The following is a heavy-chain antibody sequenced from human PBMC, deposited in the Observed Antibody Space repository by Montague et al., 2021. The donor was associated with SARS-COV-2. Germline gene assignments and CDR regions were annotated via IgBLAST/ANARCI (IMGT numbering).Heavy chain of an antibody. CDR3: ARDIGGIDV. D-gene: IGHD3-10*01. CDR2: CRKT. Sequence: CRKTQYNPSPKSRVSLSVDTSKNQFSLNLRSATAADTALYYCARDIGGIDVWGQGTTVIVSS. V-gene: IGHV4-34*09. J-gene: IGHJ6*02.